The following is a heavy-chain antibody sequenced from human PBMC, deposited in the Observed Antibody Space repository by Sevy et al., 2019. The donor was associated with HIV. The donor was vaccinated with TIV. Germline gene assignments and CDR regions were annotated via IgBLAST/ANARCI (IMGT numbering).Heavy chain of an antibody. CDR2: ISGSGGST. CDR3: AKDGPYYDFWSGYPPINWFDP. Sequence: GGSLRLSCAASGFTFSSYAMSWVRQAPGKGLEWVSAISGSGGSTYYADSVKGRFTISRDNSKNTRYLQMNSLRAEDTAVYYCAKDGPYYDFWSGYPPINWFDPWGQGTLVTVSS. J-gene: IGHJ5*02. CDR1: GFTFSSYA. V-gene: IGHV3-23*01. D-gene: IGHD3-3*01.